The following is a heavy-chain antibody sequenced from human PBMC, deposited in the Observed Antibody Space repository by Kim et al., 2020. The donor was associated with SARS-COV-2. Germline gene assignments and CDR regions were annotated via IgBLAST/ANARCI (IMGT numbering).Heavy chain of an antibody. D-gene: IGHD3-3*01. J-gene: IGHJ6*02. V-gene: IGHV3-7*04. Sequence: VKGRFTISRDNAKNSLYLQMNSMSAEDTAVYYCARSRFGVVKYYYYGMDVWGQGTTVTVSS. CDR3: ARSRFGVVKYYYYGMDV.